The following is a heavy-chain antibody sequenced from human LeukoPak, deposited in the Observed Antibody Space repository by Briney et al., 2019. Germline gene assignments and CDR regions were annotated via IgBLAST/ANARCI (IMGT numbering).Heavy chain of an antibody. CDR1: GFSISKGFY. V-gene: IGHV4-38-2*02. Sequence: SETLSLTCTVAGFSISKGFYGGWVRQPPGKGLEFIATIYYDGTSHYNPSLESRATISVDTSRNQFSLKLTSVTAADTAVYYCARDVSWDESFQRWGQGTLVTVSS. CDR2: IYYDGTS. CDR3: ARDVSWDESFQR. J-gene: IGHJ1*01. D-gene: IGHD1-26*01.